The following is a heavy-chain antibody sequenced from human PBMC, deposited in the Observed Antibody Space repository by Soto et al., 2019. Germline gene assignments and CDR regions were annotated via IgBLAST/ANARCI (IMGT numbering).Heavy chain of an antibody. CDR2: TYYRSKWYN. CDR1: GDSVSSDSAA. J-gene: IGHJ6*02. Sequence: PSQTLSLTCAISGDSVSSDSAAWNWIRQSPSRGLEWLGRTYYRSKWYNEYAPSVKSRITINPDTSKNQLSLQLSSVTPEDTAVYYCARSRVFIAVAGMANYYYYYGMDVWGQGTTVPVSS. V-gene: IGHV6-1*01. D-gene: IGHD6-19*01. CDR3: ARSRVFIAVAGMANYYYYYGMDV.